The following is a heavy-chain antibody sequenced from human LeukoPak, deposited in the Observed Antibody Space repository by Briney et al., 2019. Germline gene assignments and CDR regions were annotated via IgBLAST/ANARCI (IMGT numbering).Heavy chain of an antibody. CDR3: ARDLDGAAAGTGAFDI. V-gene: IGHV1-69*05. D-gene: IGHD6-13*01. Sequence: SVTVSCKASGGTFSSYAISWVRQAPGQGLEWMGGIIPIFGTANYAQKFQGRVTITTDESTSTAYMELSSLRSEDTAAYYCARDLDGAAAGTGAFDIWGQGTMVTVSS. J-gene: IGHJ3*02. CDR2: IIPIFGTA. CDR1: GGTFSSYA.